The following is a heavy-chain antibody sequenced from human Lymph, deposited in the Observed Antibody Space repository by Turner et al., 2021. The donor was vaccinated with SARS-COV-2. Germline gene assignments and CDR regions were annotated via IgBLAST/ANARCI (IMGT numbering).Heavy chain of an antibody. CDR3: ARDLGTYGMDV. CDR1: GIIVSRNY. Sequence: EVKLVETGGGLIQPGGPLRLPCAASGIIVSRNYMNWVRQAPGKGLEWVSVIYSGGTTYDADSVKGRFTISRDNSKNTLYLQMNSLRVEDTAVYYCARDLGTYGMDVWGQGTTVTVSS. CDR2: IYSGGTT. V-gene: IGHV3-53*02. D-gene: IGHD6-13*01. J-gene: IGHJ6*02.